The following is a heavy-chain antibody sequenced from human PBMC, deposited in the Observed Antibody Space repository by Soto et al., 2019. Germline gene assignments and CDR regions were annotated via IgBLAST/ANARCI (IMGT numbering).Heavy chain of an antibody. D-gene: IGHD4-4*01. J-gene: IGHJ5*02. CDR1: GGSISSGGYY. V-gene: IGHV4-31*03. CDR2: IYYSGST. CDR3: ARDTGGYSTSPNWCDP. Sequence: QVQLQESGPGLVKPSQTLSLTCTVSGGSISSGGYYWSWIRQHPGQGLERIGYIYYSGSTYYNPSLKSRVSISVDTSKNQFSLTLSSVTAADTAVYYCARDTGGYSTSPNWCDPWGQGTLVTVSS.